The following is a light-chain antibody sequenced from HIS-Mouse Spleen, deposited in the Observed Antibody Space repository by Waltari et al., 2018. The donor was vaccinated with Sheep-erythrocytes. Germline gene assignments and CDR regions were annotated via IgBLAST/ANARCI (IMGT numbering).Light chain of an antibody. CDR2: DVS. V-gene: IGLV2-11*01. J-gene: IGLJ1*01. Sequence: QSALTQPRSVSGSPGQSVPISCTGTSRYVGCYNYVSWYQQHPGKAPKLMIYDVSKRPSGVPDRFSGSKSGNTASLTISGLQAEDEADYYCCSYAGSYNHVFATGTKVTVL. CDR1: SRYVGCYNY. CDR3: CSYAGSYNHV.